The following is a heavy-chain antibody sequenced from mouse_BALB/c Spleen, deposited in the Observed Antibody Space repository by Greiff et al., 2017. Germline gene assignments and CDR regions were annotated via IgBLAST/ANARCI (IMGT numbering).Heavy chain of an antibody. Sequence: EVQLQQSGAELVKPGASVKLSCTASGFNIKDTYMHWVKQRPEQGLEWIGRIDPANGNTKYDPKFQGKATITADTSSNTAYLQLSSLTSEDTAVYYCARIYRYDRDWFAYWGQGTLVTVSA. D-gene: IGHD2-14*01. V-gene: IGHV14-3*02. CDR3: ARIYRYDRDWFAY. J-gene: IGHJ3*01. CDR1: GFNIKDTY. CDR2: IDPANGNT.